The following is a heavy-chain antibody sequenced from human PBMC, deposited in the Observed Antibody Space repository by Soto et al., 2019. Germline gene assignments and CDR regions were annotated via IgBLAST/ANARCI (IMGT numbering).Heavy chain of an antibody. CDR3: ARVGSSGWSPDY. D-gene: IGHD6-19*01. V-gene: IGHV4-59*01. J-gene: IGHJ4*02. CDR2: IFYSGST. Sequence: SETLSLTCTVSGGSITGYYWTWIRQPPGKGLEWIGYIFYSGSTNYNPSLRSRVTMSVDTSKNQFSLKLSSVTTADTAMYYCARVGSSGWSPDYWGQGTLVTVSS. CDR1: GGSITGYY.